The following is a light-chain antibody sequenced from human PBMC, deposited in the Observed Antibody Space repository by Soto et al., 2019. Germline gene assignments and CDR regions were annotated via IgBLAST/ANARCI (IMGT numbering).Light chain of an antibody. Sequence: EIVLTQSPGTLSLSPGERATLSCRASRSVTNGNGSAYLAWYQQKPGQAPQRLIFGASRRAPGIPDRFSGSGSGTDFTLTFSRLEPEDFAVYFCHQYDGSIRTFGRGTRVDLK. CDR1: RSVTNGNGSAY. CDR2: GAS. J-gene: IGKJ3*01. CDR3: HQYDGSIRT. V-gene: IGKV3-20*01.